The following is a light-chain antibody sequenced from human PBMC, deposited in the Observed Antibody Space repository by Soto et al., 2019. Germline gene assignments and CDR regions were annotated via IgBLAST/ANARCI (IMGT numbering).Light chain of an antibody. J-gene: IGLJ3*02. Sequence: QSALTQPASVSGSPGQSITISCTGTSSDVGSYNLVSWYQQHPGKAPKLMIYEGSERPSGVPNRFSGSKSDNTASLTISGLQAEDEADYYCCSYAGSSTWVFGGGTKLTVL. CDR3: CSYAGSSTWV. CDR1: SSDVGSYNL. V-gene: IGLV2-23*01. CDR2: EGS.